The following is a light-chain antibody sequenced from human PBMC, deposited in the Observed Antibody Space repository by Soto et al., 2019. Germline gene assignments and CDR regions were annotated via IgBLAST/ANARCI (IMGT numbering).Light chain of an antibody. Sequence: QSVLTQPPSVSAAPGQGVTISCSGSRSNIGKNHVCWYQQFPGAAPKLIIYDNTKRPAGIPDRFSASTSATSATLAITGLQTGDEADYYCESWDSSLGAVLFGGGTKVTVL. V-gene: IGLV1-51*01. CDR3: ESWDSSLGAVL. J-gene: IGLJ2*01. CDR2: DNT. CDR1: RSNIGKNH.